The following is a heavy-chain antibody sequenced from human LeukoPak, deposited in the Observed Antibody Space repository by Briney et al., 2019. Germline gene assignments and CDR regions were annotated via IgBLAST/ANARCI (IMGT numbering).Heavy chain of an antibody. CDR3: ARLVRDAFDI. J-gene: IGHJ3*02. CDR2: IYSGGTT. CDR1: GFTVSSNY. Sequence: GGSLRLSCAASGFTVSSNYMTWVRQAPGKGLEWFSIIYSGGTTYYADSVKGRFTISRDNSKNTLYLQVKSLRAEDTAVYYCARLVRDAFDIWGQGTMVTVSS. V-gene: IGHV3-53*01.